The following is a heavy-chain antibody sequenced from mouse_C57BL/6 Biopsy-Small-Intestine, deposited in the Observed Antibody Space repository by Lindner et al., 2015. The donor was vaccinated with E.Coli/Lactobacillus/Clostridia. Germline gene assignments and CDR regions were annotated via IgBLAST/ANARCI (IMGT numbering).Heavy chain of an antibody. Sequence: VQLQESGAEVMKPGASVKLSCKATGYTISGSWIEWVKERPGHGLEWIGEILPGSGSTNCNEKFKDKATFTADASSNTAYMQLSSLTTEDSAIYYCARFPYYSNPYAMDYWGQGTSVTVSS. CDR1: GYTISGSW. CDR2: ILPGSGST. J-gene: IGHJ4*01. D-gene: IGHD2-5*01. V-gene: IGHV1-9*01. CDR3: ARFPYYSNPYAMDY.